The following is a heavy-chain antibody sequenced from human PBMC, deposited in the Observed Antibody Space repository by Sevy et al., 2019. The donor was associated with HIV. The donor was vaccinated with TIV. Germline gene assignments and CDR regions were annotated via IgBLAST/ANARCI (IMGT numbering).Heavy chain of an antibody. CDR1: GFTFSNYW. Sequence: GVSLRLSCAASGFTFSNYWMSWVRQAPGKGLEWVANIKQDGSEKFYVDSVKGRFTISRDNAKNSLFLQMNSLRAEDTAVYYCAVDVVVNDVAFDYWGQGTLVTVSS. D-gene: IGHD2-15*01. V-gene: IGHV3-7*01. J-gene: IGHJ4*02. CDR2: IKQDGSEK. CDR3: AVDVVVNDVAFDY.